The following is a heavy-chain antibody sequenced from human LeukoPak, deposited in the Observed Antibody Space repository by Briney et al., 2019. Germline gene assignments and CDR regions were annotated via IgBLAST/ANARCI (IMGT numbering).Heavy chain of an antibody. Sequence: PSETLSLTCTVSGGSISVSSYYWGWVRQPPGKGLEWIGSFYYSGSIYYNPSLKSRVTISVDTSKNQFSLKLTSLTAADTAVYYCARQYLMTIGYWGQGTLVTVSS. CDR3: ARQYLMTIGY. J-gene: IGHJ4*02. V-gene: IGHV4-39*01. CDR1: GGSISVSSYY. D-gene: IGHD4-11*01. CDR2: FYYSGSI.